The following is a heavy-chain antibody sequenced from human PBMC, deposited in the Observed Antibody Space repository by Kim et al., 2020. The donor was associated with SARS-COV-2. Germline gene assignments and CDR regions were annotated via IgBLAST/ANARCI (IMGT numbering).Heavy chain of an antibody. D-gene: IGHD6-19*01. J-gene: IGHJ6*02. Sequence: LKSRVTISVDASKNQFSLKLSSVTAADTAVYYCARDRGGWYHYYYGMDVWGQGTTVTVSS. CDR3: ARDRGGWYHYYYGMDV. V-gene: IGHV4-34*01.